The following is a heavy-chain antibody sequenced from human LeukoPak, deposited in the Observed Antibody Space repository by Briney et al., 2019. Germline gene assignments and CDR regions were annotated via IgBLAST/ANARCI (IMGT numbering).Heavy chain of an antibody. V-gene: IGHV4-59*12. D-gene: IGHD1-1*01. Sequence: SETLSLTCTVSGGSISSYSWSWIRQPPGKGLEWIGYIYYSGSTNYNPSLKSRVTISVDTSKNQFSLKLSSVTAADTAVFYCARLSTWNDGVDAFDIWGQGTMVTVSS. CDR3: ARLSTWNDGVDAFDI. J-gene: IGHJ3*02. CDR2: IYYSGST. CDR1: GGSISSYS.